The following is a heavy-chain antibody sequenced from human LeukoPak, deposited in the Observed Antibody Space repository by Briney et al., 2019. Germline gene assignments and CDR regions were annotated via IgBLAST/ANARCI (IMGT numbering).Heavy chain of an antibody. Sequence: SETLSLTCAVYGGSFTIYSWTWIRQSPGKGLEWIGEINHSGNTNYNPSLKSRVTISVDTSKNQFSLKLSSVTAADTAVYYCARDRSRYYYGSGSPPTYFDYWGQGTLVTVSS. CDR3: ARDRSRYYYGSGSPPTYFDY. D-gene: IGHD3-10*01. CDR2: INHSGNT. J-gene: IGHJ4*02. V-gene: IGHV4-34*01. CDR1: GGSFTIYS.